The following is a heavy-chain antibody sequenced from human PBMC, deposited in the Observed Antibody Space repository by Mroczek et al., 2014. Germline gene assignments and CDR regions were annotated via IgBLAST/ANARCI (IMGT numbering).Heavy chain of an antibody. CDR3: ARDQAVVGTGRWFDP. CDR1: GGSISSYY. CDR2: IYYSGST. Sequence: KESGPGLVKPSETLSLTCTVSGGSISSYYWSWIRQPPGKGLEWIGYIYYSGSTNYNPSLKSRVTISVDTSKNQFSLKLSSVTAADTAVYYCARDQAVVGTGRWFDPWGQGTLVTVSS. D-gene: IGHD2-21*02. J-gene: IGHJ5*02. V-gene: IGHV4-59*01.